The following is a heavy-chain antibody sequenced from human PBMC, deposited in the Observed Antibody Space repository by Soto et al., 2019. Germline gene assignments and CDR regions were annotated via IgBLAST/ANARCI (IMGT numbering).Heavy chain of an antibody. Sequence: ESGGGVVQPGRSLRLSCAASGFTFSAYTMHWVRQPPGKGLEWVAVISYDGNNERYTDPVKGRFTVSRDNSKSTLYLQMNSLKSEDTAVYYCARDGYSGRSDGFDIWCQGTMVTVSS. CDR2: ISYDGNNE. J-gene: IGHJ3*02. D-gene: IGHD1-26*01. CDR1: GFTFSAYT. CDR3: ARDGYSGRSDGFDI. V-gene: IGHV3-30-3*01.